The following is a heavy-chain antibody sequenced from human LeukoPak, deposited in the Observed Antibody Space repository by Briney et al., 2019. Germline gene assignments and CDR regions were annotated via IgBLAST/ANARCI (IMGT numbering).Heavy chain of an antibody. D-gene: IGHD3-10*01. CDR2: IYYSGST. CDR1: GGSISSSSYY. CDR3: ARHGKLWFGERSGYGMDV. J-gene: IGHJ6*02. V-gene: IGHV4-39*01. Sequence: SETLSLTCTVSGGSISSSSYYWGWIRQPPGKGLEWIGSIYYSGSTYYNPSLKSRVTISVDTSKNQFSLKLSSVTAADTAVYYCARHGKLWFGERSGYGMDVWGQGTTVTVSS.